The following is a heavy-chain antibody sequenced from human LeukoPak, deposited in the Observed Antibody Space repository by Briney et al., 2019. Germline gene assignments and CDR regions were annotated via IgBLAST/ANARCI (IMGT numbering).Heavy chain of an antibody. J-gene: IGHJ4*02. V-gene: IGHV4-39*01. CDR1: GGSISSSNYY. Sequence: SETLSLTCTVSGGSISSSNYYWGWIRQPPGKGLEWIGSIYYSGSTNYKPSLRSRVTISVDTSKNQFSLKLSSVTAADTAVYYCARHAGSYYTYNFDYWGQGTLVTVSS. CDR3: ARHAGSYYTYNFDY. D-gene: IGHD3-22*01. CDR2: IYYSGST.